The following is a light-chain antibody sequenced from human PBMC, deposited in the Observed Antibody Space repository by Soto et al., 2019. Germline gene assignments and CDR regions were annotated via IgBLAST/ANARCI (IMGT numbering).Light chain of an antibody. CDR2: DVT. V-gene: IGLV2-14*01. CDR3: VSYTTGSTLYV. J-gene: IGLJ1*01. Sequence: QSALTQPASVSGSPGQSITISCTGTSSDVGGYNHVSWYQQNPGKAPQLMIYDVTNRPSGVSNRFSGSKSGNTASLTISGLQAEDEADYYCVSYTTGSTLYVFGTGTKLTVL. CDR1: SSDVGGYNH.